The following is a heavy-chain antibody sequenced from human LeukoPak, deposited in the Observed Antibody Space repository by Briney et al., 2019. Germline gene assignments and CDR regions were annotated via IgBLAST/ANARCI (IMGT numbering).Heavy chain of an antibody. Sequence: SETLSLTCTVSGGSISSSSYHWGWIRQPPGKGLEWIGSIYYSGSTYYNPSLKSRVTISVDTSKNQFSLKLSSVTAADTAVYYCARNPDEYGDSYFDYWGQGTLVTVSS. CDR2: IYYSGST. D-gene: IGHD4-17*01. J-gene: IGHJ4*02. CDR3: ARNPDEYGDSYFDY. V-gene: IGHV4-39*01. CDR1: GGSISSSSYH.